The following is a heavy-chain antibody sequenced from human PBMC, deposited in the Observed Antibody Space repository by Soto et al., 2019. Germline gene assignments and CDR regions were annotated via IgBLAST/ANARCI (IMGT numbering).Heavy chain of an antibody. V-gene: IGHV3-72*01. CDR2: SRDKPQGYST. D-gene: IGHD3-22*01. CDR1: GFTLSDHY. J-gene: IGHJ4*02. CDR3: VRAAYLSDSSGYTRCLDY. Sequence: LRLSFAGSGFTLSDHYIDWVRQAPGKGLEWVGRSRDKPQGYSTAYAASVKGRFTTSRDESKNSAYLQMNSLKTEDTAVYYCVRAAYLSDSSGYTRCLDYWGQRTLVTVSS.